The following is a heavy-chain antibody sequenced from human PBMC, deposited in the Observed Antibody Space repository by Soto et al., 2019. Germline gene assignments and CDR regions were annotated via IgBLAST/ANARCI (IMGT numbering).Heavy chain of an antibody. CDR2: IYYSGST. D-gene: IGHD3-3*01. CDR1: GGSISSSSYY. CDR3: ARLTTNYDFWSGYPTPWELYYFDY. V-gene: IGHV4-39*01. J-gene: IGHJ4*02. Sequence: SETLSLTCTVSGGSISSSSYYWGWIRQPPGKGLEWIGSIYYSGSTYYNPSLKSRVTIYVDTSKNQFSLKLSSVTAADTAVYYCARLTTNYDFWSGYPTPWELYYFDYWGQGTLVTVSS.